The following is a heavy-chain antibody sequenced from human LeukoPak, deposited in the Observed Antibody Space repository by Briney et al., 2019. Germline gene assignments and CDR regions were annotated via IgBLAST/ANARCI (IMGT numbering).Heavy chain of an antibody. J-gene: IGHJ4*02. V-gene: IGHV3-30-3*01. D-gene: IGHD5-24*01. CDR2: ISYDGSNK. CDR3: ARDLDGITLRWLQSYSPLGY. Sequence: GGSLRLSCAASGFTFSSYAMHWVRQAPGKGLEWVAVISYDGSNKYYADSVKGRFTISRDNSKNTLYLQMNSLRAEDTAVYYCARDLDGITLRWLQSYSPLGYWGQGTLVTVSS. CDR1: GFTFSSYA.